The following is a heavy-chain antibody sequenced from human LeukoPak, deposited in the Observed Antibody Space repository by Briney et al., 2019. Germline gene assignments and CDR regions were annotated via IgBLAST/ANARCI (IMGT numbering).Heavy chain of an antibody. Sequence: IFYSGSTYYSPSLKSRVTISVDKSKNQFSLKLSSVTAADTAVYYCARDMQRSIQNWGQGTLVTVSS. V-gene: IGHV4-39*07. D-gene: IGHD6-6*01. J-gene: IGHJ4*02. CDR2: IFYSGST. CDR3: ARDMQRSIQN.